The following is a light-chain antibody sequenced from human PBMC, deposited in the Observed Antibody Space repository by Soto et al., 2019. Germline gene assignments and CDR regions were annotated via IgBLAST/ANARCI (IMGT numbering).Light chain of an antibody. V-gene: IGKV3-20*01. J-gene: IGKJ5*01. CDR1: QNINSNF. Sequence: EIVFTPSPGPLSLSPGERATLSCTASQNINSNFLAWYQQKPGQAPRLLIYGVSHRPAGIPDRFSGSGSGTDFTLTISRLEPEDFAVYYCQQYNNWPIPFGQGIRLEIK. CDR3: QQYNNWPIP. CDR2: GVS.